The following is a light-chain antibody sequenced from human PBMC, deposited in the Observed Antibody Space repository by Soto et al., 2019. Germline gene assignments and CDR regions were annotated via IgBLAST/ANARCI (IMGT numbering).Light chain of an antibody. CDR3: QQYDDWLRLT. Sequence: EVVMTQFPATLSVSPGERATLSCRASQSVNIYLAWYQQKPGQAPRLLIFGATYRATGIPARFSGSGSATEFNLTISSLQSEDFGVYFCQQYDDWLRLTFGGGTKVEIK. CDR2: GAT. V-gene: IGKV3D-15*01. CDR1: QSVNIY. J-gene: IGKJ4*01.